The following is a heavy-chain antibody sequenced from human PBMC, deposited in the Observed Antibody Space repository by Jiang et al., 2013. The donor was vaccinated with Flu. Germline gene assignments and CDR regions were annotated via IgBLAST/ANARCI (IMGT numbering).Heavy chain of an antibody. CDR1: GGTFSSYA. J-gene: IGHJ4*02. CDR2: IIPIFGTA. CDR3: ARDLDSSGYLWPGYFDY. Sequence: SGAEVKKPGSSVKVSCKASGGTFSSYAISWVRQAPGQGLEWMGGIIPIFGTANYAQKFQGRVTITADKSTSTAYMELSSLRSEDTAVYYCARDLDSSGYLWPGYFDYWGQGTLVTVSS. D-gene: IGHD3-22*01. V-gene: IGHV1-69*06.